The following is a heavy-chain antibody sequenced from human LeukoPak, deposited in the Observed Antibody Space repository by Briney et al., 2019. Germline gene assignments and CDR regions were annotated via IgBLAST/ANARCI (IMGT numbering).Heavy chain of an antibody. CDR2: INHSGST. CDR1: GASVNDYF. D-gene: IGHD2-2*01. CDR3: AREIRSSTSCLSD. J-gene: IGHJ4*02. V-gene: IGHV4-34*01. Sequence: SESLSLTCTVSGASVNDYFWSWIRQPPGKGLEWNGEINHSGSTNYNPSLKSRVTISVDTSKNQFSLKLSSVTAADTAVYYCAREIRSSTSCLSDWGQGTLVTVSS.